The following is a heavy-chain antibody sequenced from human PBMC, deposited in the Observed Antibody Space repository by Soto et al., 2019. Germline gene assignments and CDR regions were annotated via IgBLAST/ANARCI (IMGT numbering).Heavy chain of an antibody. CDR1: GFTFSDYA. D-gene: IGHD3-10*01. Sequence: GGSLRLSCLASGFTFSDYAMTWVRHVPGRGLEWVASLDGAGGSTYYADSVRGRFTISRDNSQNTLLLQMKRLTVDDTAIYYCTAPRDEYGSGVSWFTYGMDIWGQGTTVTVSS. CDR3: TAPRDEYGSGVSWFTYGMDI. V-gene: IGHV3-23*01. CDR2: LDGAGGST. J-gene: IGHJ6*02.